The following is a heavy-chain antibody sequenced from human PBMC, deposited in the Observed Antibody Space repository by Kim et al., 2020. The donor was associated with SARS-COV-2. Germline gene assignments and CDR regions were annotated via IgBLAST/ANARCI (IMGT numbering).Heavy chain of an antibody. CDR3: AKDPGTHIVVVTAIQFDY. CDR1: GFTFSSYA. CDR2: ISGSGGST. D-gene: IGHD2-21*02. J-gene: IGHJ4*02. Sequence: GGSLRLSCAASGFTFSSYAMSWVRQAPGKGLEWVSAISGSGGSTYYADSVKGRFTISRDNSKNTLYLQMNSLRAEDTAVYYCAKDPGTHIVVVTAIQFDYWGQGTLVTVSS. V-gene: IGHV3-23*01.